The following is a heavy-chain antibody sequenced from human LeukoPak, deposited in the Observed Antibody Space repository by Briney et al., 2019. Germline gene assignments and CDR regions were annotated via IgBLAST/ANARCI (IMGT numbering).Heavy chain of an antibody. J-gene: IGHJ4*02. V-gene: IGHV3-21*01. CDR2: ISSSSSYI. Sequence: PGGSLRLSCAASGFTFSSYSMNWVRQAPGKGLEWVSSISSSSSYIYYADSVKGRFTISRDNAKNTLYLQMNSLRAEDTAVYYCARVRGGYCSSTSCYAIDYWGQGTLVTVSS. D-gene: IGHD2-2*01. CDR3: ARVRGGYCSSTSCYAIDY. CDR1: GFTFSSYS.